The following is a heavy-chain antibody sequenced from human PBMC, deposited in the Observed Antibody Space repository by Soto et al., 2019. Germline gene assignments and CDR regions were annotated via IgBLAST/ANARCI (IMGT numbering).Heavy chain of an antibody. D-gene: IGHD1-26*01. V-gene: IGHV1-69*12. CDR1: GGTFSSYA. CDR2: IIPIFGTA. J-gene: IGHJ4*02. CDR3: ARGVSAVGAYYFDY. Sequence: QVQLVQSGAEVKKPGSSVKVSCKASGGTFSSYAISWVRQAPGQGLEWMGGIIPIFGTANYAQKFQGRVTITADESTSTAYMELSSLRSEDTAVYYCARGVSAVGAYYFDYWGQGTLVTVSS.